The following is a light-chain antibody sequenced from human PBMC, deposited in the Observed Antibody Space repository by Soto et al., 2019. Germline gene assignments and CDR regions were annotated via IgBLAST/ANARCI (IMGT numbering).Light chain of an antibody. CDR3: QQYNNCPYT. Sequence: EIVMTQSPDTLSVSPGERATLSCRASQSVSTNLAWYQQKPGQAPRLLIYGASTRATGIPARFSGSGSGTEFTLTISRLQSEDFAVYHCQQYNNCPYTFGQGTKLEIK. CDR1: QSVSTN. J-gene: IGKJ2*01. V-gene: IGKV3-15*01. CDR2: GAS.